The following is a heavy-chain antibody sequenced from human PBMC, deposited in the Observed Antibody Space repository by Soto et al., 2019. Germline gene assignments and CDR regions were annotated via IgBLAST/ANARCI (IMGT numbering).Heavy chain of an antibody. CDR2: IYYSGST. CDR1: GGSISSGDYY. J-gene: IGHJ4*02. CDR3: VSAENYDYVWGSYRPAGTQFDY. V-gene: IGHV4-30-4*01. D-gene: IGHD3-16*02. Sequence: PSETLSLTCTVSGGSISSGDYYWSWIRQPPGKGLEWIGYIYYSGSTYYNPSLKSRVTISVDTSKNQFYLKLSSVTAADTAVYYFVSAENYDYVWGSYRPAGTQFDYWGQGTLVTVSS.